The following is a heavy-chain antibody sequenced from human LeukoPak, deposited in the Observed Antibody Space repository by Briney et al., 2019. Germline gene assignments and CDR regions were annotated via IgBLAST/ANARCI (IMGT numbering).Heavy chain of an antibody. CDR2: VFYSGRT. D-gene: IGHD6-19*01. V-gene: IGHV4-39*01. CDR3: AKAHLRIAVASHEDY. J-gene: IGHJ4*02. Sequence: SETLSLTCTVSGGSIPTKNFYWGWIRQPPGKGLEWIGSVFYSGRTYYNPSLKSRVTIFVDPSKNQFSLNLRSVTAADTAVYYCAKAHLRIAVASHEDYWGQGTLVTVSS. CDR1: GGSIPTKNFY.